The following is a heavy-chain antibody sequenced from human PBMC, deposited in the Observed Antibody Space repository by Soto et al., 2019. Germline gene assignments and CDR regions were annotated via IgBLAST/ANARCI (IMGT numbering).Heavy chain of an antibody. D-gene: IGHD1-1*01. V-gene: IGHV3-23*01. CDR3: AKSLDINWKNWFDP. Sequence: GGSLRLSCAASGFTFSSSAMNWVRQAPGKGLEWVSVISGSDGRTYYADSVKGRFTISRDNPKNTLYLDINSLRAEDTAVYYCAKSLDINWKNWFDPWGQGTLVTVSS. J-gene: IGHJ5*02. CDR2: ISGSDGRT. CDR1: GFTFSSSA.